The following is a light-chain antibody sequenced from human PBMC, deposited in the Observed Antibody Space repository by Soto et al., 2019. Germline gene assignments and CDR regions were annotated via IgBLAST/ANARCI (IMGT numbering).Light chain of an antibody. CDR1: QSVGSE. CDR2: DAS. J-gene: IGKJ4*01. V-gene: IGKV3D-15*01. CDR3: QQYGDWPGA. Sequence: EIVVTLSPPTLSVSPGERATLSCRASQSVGSELAWYQQRPGQAPRLLIYDASNRATGIPARFSGSGSGTEFSLTISSLQSEDFAVYSCQQYGDWPGAFGGGTKVDIK.